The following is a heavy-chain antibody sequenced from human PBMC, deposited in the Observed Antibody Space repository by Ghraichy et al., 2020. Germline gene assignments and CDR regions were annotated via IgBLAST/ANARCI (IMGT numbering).Heavy chain of an antibody. CDR2: INHSGST. CDR3: ATRYSSGWYDLLDY. D-gene: IGHD6-19*01. Sequence: SETLSLTCAVYGGSFSGYYWSWIRQPPGKGLEWIGEINHSGSTNYNPSLKSRVTISVDTSKNQFSLKLSSVTAADTAVYYCATRYSSGWYDLLDYWGQGTLVTVSS. J-gene: IGHJ4*02. V-gene: IGHV4-34*01. CDR1: GGSFSGYY.